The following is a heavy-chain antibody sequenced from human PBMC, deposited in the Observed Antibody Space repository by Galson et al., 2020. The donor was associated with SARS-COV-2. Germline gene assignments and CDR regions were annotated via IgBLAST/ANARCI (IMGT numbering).Heavy chain of an antibody. J-gene: IGHJ5*02. D-gene: IGHD3-3*01. Sequence: SETLSLTCAVSGGSISSSNWWSWVRQPPGKGLEWIGDIYHSGSTNYNPSLKSRVTISVDKSKNQFSLKLSSVTAADTAVYYCARLGITIFGVVIIPDGGWFDAWGQGTLVTVSS. V-gene: IGHV4-4*02. CDR3: ARLGITIFGVVIIPDGGWFDA. CDR1: GGSISSSNW. CDR2: IYHSGST.